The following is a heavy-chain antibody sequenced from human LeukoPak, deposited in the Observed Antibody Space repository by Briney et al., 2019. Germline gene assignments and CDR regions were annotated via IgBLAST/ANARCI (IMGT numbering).Heavy chain of an antibody. D-gene: IGHD6-19*01. CDR1: GFTFSSYA. Sequence: GRSLRLSCAASGFTFSSYAMHWVRRAPGKGLEWVAVISYDGSNKYYADSVKGRFTISRDNSKNTLYLQMNSLRAEDTAVYYCARGVAVYWGQGTLVTVSS. V-gene: IGHV3-30*04. CDR2: ISYDGSNK. CDR3: ARGVAVY. J-gene: IGHJ4*02.